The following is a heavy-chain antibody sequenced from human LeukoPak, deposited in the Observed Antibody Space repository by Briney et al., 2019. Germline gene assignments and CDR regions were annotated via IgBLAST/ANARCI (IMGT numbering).Heavy chain of an antibody. CDR2: IYYSGST. Sequence: SETLSLTCTVSGGSISSYYWSWIRQPPGKGLEWIGYIYYSGSTNYNPSLKSRVTISVDTSKNQFSLKLSSVTAADTAVYYCVRSHYGSGTYYCFDYWGQGTLVTVSS. V-gene: IGHV4-59*01. CDR1: GGSISSYY. D-gene: IGHD3-10*01. J-gene: IGHJ4*02. CDR3: VRSHYGSGTYYCFDY.